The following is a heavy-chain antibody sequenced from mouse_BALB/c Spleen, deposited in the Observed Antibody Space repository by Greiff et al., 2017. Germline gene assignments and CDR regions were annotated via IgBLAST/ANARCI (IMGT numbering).Heavy chain of an antibody. D-gene: IGHD1-1*01. CDR1: GYTFTSYV. J-gene: IGHJ2*01. CDR2: INPYNDGT. V-gene: IGHV1-14*01. CDR3: ARVGSSYGFDY. Sequence: VQLKQSGPELVKPGASVKMSCKASGYTFTSYVMHWVKQKPGQGLEWIGYINPYNDGTKYNEKFKGKATLTSDKSSSTAYMELSSLTSEDSAVYYCARVGSSYGFDYWGQGTTLTVSS.